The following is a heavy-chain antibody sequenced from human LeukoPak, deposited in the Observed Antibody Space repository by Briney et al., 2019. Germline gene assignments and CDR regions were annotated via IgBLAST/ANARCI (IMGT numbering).Heavy chain of an antibody. CDR3: AKDGIAVAGTPLYWYFDL. CDR1: GFTFSNAW. Sequence: GGSLRLSCAASGFTFSNAWMSWVRQAPGKGLEWVGRIKSKTDGGTTDYAAPVKGRFTISRDDSKNTLYLQMNSLRAEDTAVYYCAKDGIAVAGTPLYWYFDLWGRGTLVTVSS. J-gene: IGHJ2*01. CDR2: IKSKTDGGTT. V-gene: IGHV3-15*01. D-gene: IGHD6-19*01.